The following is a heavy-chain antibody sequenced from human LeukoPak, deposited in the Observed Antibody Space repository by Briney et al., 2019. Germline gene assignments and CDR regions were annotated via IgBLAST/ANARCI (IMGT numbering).Heavy chain of an antibody. CDR1: GGSFSGYY. J-gene: IGHJ3*02. D-gene: IGHD3-3*01. CDR2: INHSGST. Sequence: ETLSLTCAVYGGSFSGYYWSWIRQPPGKGLEWIGEINHSGSTNYNPSLKSRVTISVDTSKNQFSLKLSSVTAADTAVYYCARGLTYYDFWSGYYIGMTAFDIWGQGTMVTVSS. CDR3: ARGLTYYDFWSGYYIGMTAFDI. V-gene: IGHV4-34*01.